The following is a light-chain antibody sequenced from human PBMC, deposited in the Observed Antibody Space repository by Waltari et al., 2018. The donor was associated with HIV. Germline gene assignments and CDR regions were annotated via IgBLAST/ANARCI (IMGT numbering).Light chain of an antibody. J-gene: IGKJ2*01. V-gene: IGKV3-20*01. CDR3: QQYATSPRT. Sequence: LSCRASQSVDNNYLAWYQHRPGQAPRLLIFGASSRATGIPDRFSASGSGADFTLTISSLDPSDYALYYCQQYATSPRTFGQGTRVEIK. CDR1: QSVDNNY. CDR2: GAS.